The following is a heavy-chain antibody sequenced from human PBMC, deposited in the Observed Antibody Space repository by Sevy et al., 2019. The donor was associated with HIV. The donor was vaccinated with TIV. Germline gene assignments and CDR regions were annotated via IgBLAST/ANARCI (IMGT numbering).Heavy chain of an antibody. CDR3: AKDHDNNWFDP. CDR1: GFTFSIYA. V-gene: IGHV3-23*01. Sequence: GGSLRLSCAASGFTFSIYAMCWVRQAPGKGLEWVSTISVSGGSTYYADSVKGRFTISRENSKNTLYLQMNSLRAEDTAIYFCAKDHDNNWFDPWGQGTLVTVSS. CDR2: ISVSGGST. J-gene: IGHJ5*02. D-gene: IGHD3-9*01.